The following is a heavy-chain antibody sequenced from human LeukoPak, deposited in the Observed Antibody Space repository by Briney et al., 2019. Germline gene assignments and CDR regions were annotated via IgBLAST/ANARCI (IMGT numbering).Heavy chain of an antibody. V-gene: IGHV3-23*01. CDR1: GFPFSDFS. CDR2: TNSGGTST. CDR3: AKQSYARSLGE. J-gene: IGHJ4*02. Sequence: GGSLRLSYATSGFPFSDFSMSWVRQAPGKGLEWISTTNSGGTSTYYAESVKGRFTISRDNSKKTLYLQMSSLRGEDTAVYYCAKQSYARSLGEGGPGTLVSVSS. D-gene: IGHD2-8*01.